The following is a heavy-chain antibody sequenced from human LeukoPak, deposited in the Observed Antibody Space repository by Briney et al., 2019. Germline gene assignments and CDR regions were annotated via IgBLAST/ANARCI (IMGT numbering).Heavy chain of an antibody. Sequence: PGGSLRLSCAASGFTFSSYAMKWVRQAPGKGLEWVSVIYGSGDNTYYPDSVKGRFTISRDNSKNTLYLQMNSLRAEDTAAYYCARGGILYGMDVWGQGTTVTVSS. D-gene: IGHD6-13*01. V-gene: IGHV3-23*01. CDR1: GFTFSSYA. CDR2: IYGSGDNT. J-gene: IGHJ6*02. CDR3: ARGGILYGMDV.